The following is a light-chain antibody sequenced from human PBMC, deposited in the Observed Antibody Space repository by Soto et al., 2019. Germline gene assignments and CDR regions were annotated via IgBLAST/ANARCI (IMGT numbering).Light chain of an antibody. V-gene: IGKV3-11*01. J-gene: IGKJ1*01. Sequence: EIVLTQSPATLSLSPGERATLSCRASQSVSSYLAWYQQKPGQAPRLLIYDASNRATGIPARFSGSGSGTGFTLTISRLEPEDFAVYYCQQYGSSPWTFGQGTKVDI. CDR3: QQYGSSPWT. CDR1: QSVSSY. CDR2: DAS.